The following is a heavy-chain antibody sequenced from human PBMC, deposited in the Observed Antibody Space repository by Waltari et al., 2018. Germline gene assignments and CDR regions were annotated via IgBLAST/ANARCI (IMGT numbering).Heavy chain of an antibody. V-gene: IGHV3-7*01. CDR2: INQDGNKL. CDR1: GFTFSSYW. CDR3: ARDQMVTVTDDNWFDS. D-gene: IGHD4-17*01. J-gene: IGHJ5*01. Sequence: EVHLVESGGGLVQPGGSLRLSCAASGFTFSSYWMSWVRQAPGKGLEWVANINQDGNKLYYVDSVEGRFTSSRDNAKNSLYLQMNSLRAEDTAVYYCARDQMVTVTDDNWFDSWGQGNLVTVSS.